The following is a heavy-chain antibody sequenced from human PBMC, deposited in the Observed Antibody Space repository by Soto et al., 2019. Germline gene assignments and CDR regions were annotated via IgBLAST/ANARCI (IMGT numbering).Heavy chain of an antibody. V-gene: IGHV3-23*01. CDR2: ISGSGGST. J-gene: IGHJ6*02. Sequence: GGSLRLSCAASGFTFSSYAMSWVRQAPGKGLEWVSAISGSGGSTYYADSVKGRFTISRDNSKNTLYLQMNSLRAEDTAVYYWAKDLAGKYLHDSSGYYPKPGISYYYGMDVRGRGTTVTVSS. D-gene: IGHD3-22*01. CDR1: GFTFSSYA. CDR3: AKDLAGKYLHDSSGYYPKPGISYYYGMDV.